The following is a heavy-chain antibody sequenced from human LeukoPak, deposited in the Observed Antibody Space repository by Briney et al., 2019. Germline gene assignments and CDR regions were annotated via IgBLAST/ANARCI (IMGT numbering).Heavy chain of an antibody. CDR3: TRGDVWGSYRYSS. CDR1: GFTLGDYS. CDR2: IRNEGYGGTT. D-gene: IGHD3-16*02. V-gene: IGHV3-49*04. J-gene: IGHJ5*02. Sequence: GGSLRLSCTASGFTLGDYSMCWVRQAPGKGLEWVGFIRNEGYGGTTEYAASVKGRFTISRDDSKSIAYLQMNSLKTEDTAVYYCTRGDVWGSYRYSSWGQGTLVTVSP.